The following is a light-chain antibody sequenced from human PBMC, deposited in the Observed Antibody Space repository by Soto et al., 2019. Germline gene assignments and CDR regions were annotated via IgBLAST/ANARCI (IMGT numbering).Light chain of an antibody. CDR1: QSSSSY. CDR3: QQSYSTPLT. J-gene: IGKJ4*01. Sequence: DIQMTQSPSSLSASVGDRVTITCRARQSSSSYLKGYQQKPGKAPKLLIYAASRLQSGVPSRFSGSGSGTDFTLTISSLQPEYFATYYCQQSYSTPLTFGGGTKVEIK. V-gene: IGKV1-39*01. CDR2: AAS.